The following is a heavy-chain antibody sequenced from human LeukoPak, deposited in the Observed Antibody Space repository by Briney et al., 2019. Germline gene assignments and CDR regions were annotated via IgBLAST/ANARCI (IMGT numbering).Heavy chain of an antibody. V-gene: IGHV1-8*01. D-gene: IGHD3-3*01. CDR3: AREGTYYDFWSGYYQNRLFDY. Sequence: GASVKVSCKASGYTFTSYDINWVRQATGQGLEWMGWMNPNSGNTGYAQTFQGRVTVTRNTSISTAYMELNSLRSEDTAVYYCAREGTYYDFWSGYYQNRLFDYWGQGTLVTVSS. J-gene: IGHJ4*02. CDR1: GYTFTSYD. CDR2: MNPNSGNT.